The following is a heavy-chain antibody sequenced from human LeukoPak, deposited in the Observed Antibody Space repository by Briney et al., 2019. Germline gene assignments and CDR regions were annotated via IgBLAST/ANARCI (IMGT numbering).Heavy chain of an antibody. CDR1: GYTFTSYD. J-gene: IGHJ5*02. CDR3: ARMTVSGRDNWFDP. Sequence: ASVKVSCKASGYTFTSYDINWVRQATGQGLEWMGWMNPNSGNTGYAQKFQGRVTISRNTSINTAYMELSSLRSEDAAVYYCARMTVSGRDNWFDPWGQGTLVTVSS. CDR2: MNPNSGNT. V-gene: IGHV1-8*01. D-gene: IGHD6-19*01.